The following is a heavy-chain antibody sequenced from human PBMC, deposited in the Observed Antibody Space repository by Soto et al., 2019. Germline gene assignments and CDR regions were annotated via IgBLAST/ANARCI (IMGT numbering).Heavy chain of an antibody. J-gene: IGHJ5*02. D-gene: IGHD6-6*01. CDR1: GFTFTSSA. CDR3: AASAGSIAARPWFDP. V-gene: IGHV1-58*01. CDR2: IVVGSGNT. Sequence: SVKVSCKASGFTFTSSAVQWVRQARGQRLEWIGWIVVGSGNTNYAQKFQERVTITRDMSTSTAYMELSSLRSEDTAVYYCAASAGSIAARPWFDPWGQGTLVTVSS.